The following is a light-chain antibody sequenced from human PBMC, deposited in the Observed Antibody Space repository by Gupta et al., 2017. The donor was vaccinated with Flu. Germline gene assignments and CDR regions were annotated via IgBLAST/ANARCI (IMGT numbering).Light chain of an antibody. V-gene: IGLV2-14*03. J-gene: IGLJ2*01. CDR2: DVS. Sequence: QSALTQPASVSGSLGQSIVISCPGTSSVVGGFEYGSWYQQHPGKAPNLIIFDVSNRPSVFSNRFSGSNSDTTSSLTITGLQAEDEADYYCSSYTNTNTLVVFGGGTKLTVL. CDR1: SSVVGGFEY. CDR3: SSYTNTNTLVV.